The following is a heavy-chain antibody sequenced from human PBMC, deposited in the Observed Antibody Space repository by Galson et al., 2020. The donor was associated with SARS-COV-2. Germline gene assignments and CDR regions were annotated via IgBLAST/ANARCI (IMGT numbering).Heavy chain of an antibody. CDR3: VRAGRYGSGTHYYYGMDV. V-gene: IGHV3-13*01. CDR1: GFTSSTYD. D-gene: IGHD3-10*01. CDR2: IDRAGDT. J-gene: IGHJ6*02. Sequence: GGSLRLSCAASGFTSSTYDMHWVRQPKGKGLEWVSVIDRAGDTYYSDSVRGRFNISRDNAKDSLYLQMNSLRVGDTAVYYCVRAGRYGSGTHYYYGMDVWGQGTTVTVSS.